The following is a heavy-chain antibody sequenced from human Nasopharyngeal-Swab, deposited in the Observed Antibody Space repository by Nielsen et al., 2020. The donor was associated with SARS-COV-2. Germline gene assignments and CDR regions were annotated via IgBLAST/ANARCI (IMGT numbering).Heavy chain of an antibody. CDR3: ARIKRYSSSSGADYYYGMDV. V-gene: IGHV2-26*01. CDR2: IFSNDEK. D-gene: IGHD6-6*01. Sequence: WIRQPPGKALEWLSHIFSNDEKSYSTSLKSRLNISQDTSKSQVVLTMNNMDPVDTATYYCARIKRYSSSSGADYYYGMDVWGQGTTVTVSS. J-gene: IGHJ6*02.